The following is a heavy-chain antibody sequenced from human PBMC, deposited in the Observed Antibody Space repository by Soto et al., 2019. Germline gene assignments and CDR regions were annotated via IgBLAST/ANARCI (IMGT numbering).Heavy chain of an antibody. CDR3: ARGTIAAAGLDGNWSDP. Sequence: GESLKISCRGSGYSFTSYWIGWVRQMPGKGLEWMGIIYPGDSDTRYSPSFQGQVTISADKSISTAYLQWSSLKASDTAMYYCARGTIAAAGLDGNWSDPWGQGTQVTVSS. D-gene: IGHD6-13*01. CDR2: IYPGDSDT. J-gene: IGHJ5*02. V-gene: IGHV5-51*01. CDR1: GYSFTSYW.